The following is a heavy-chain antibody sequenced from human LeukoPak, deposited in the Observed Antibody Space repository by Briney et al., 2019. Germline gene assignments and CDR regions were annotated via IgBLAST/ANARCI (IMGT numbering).Heavy chain of an antibody. J-gene: IGHJ4*02. V-gene: IGHV3-23*01. CDR3: AKRGVVIRVILVGFHKEAYYFDS. Sequence: GGSLRLSCAVSGLTLSNYGMSWVRQAPGKGLEWVARISDNGGSTNYADSVKGRFTISRDNPKNTLYLQMNSLRAEDTAVYFCAKRGVVIRVILVGFHKEAYYFDSWGQGALVTVSS. CDR2: ISDNGGST. CDR1: GLTLSNYG. D-gene: IGHD3-22*01.